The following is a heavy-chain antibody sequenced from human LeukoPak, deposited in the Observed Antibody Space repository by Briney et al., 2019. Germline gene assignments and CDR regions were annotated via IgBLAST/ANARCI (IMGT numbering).Heavy chain of an antibody. CDR2: ISGSGGST. V-gene: IGHV3-23*01. Sequence: GGSLRLSCAASGFTFSSYAMSWVRQAPGKGLEWVPAISGSGGSTYYADSVKGRFTISRDNSKNTLYLQMNSLRAEDTAVYYCAKDGATMVRGVIIFDYWGQGTLVTVSS. CDR1: GFTFSSYA. CDR3: AKDGATMVRGVIIFDY. D-gene: IGHD3-10*01. J-gene: IGHJ4*02.